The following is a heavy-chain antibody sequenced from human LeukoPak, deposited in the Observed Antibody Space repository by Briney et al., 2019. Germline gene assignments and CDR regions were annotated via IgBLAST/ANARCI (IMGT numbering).Heavy chain of an antibody. Sequence: NSSGTLSLTCAVSGGSISSSNWWSWVRQPPGKGLEWIGEIYHSGSTNYNPSLKSRVTISVDTSKNQFSLKLSSVTAADTAVYYCARDGGGSSSSRNWFDPWGQGTLVTVSS. CDR3: ARDGGGSSSSRNWFDP. D-gene: IGHD6-13*01. J-gene: IGHJ5*02. V-gene: IGHV4-4*02. CDR1: GGSISSSNW. CDR2: IYHSGST.